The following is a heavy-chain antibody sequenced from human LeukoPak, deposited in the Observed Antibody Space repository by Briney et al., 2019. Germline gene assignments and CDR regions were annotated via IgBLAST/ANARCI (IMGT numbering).Heavy chain of an antibody. V-gene: IGHV4-39*07. D-gene: IGHD6-13*01. CDR2: IYYSGST. CDR3: ARPSSDWPQPRPFDY. Sequence: SETLSLTCTVSGGSISSSSYYWGWIRQPPGKGLEWIGSIYYSGSTYYNPSLKSRVTISVDTSKNQFSLKLSSVTAADTAVYYCARPSSDWPQPRPFDYWGQGTLVTVSS. CDR1: GGSISSSSYY. J-gene: IGHJ4*02.